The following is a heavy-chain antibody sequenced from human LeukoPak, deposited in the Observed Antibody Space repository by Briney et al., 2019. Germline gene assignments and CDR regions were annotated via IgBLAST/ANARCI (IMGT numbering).Heavy chain of an antibody. Sequence: GGSLRLSCAASGFTLSSYWMSWVRQAPGKGLEWVANIRHDGREKYYVDSVKGRFTISRDNAKNSLYLQMNSRSAEDTAVYYCARRDSGSYSLPFDHWGQGTLVTVSS. CDR2: IRHDGREK. J-gene: IGHJ4*02. CDR3: ARRDSGSYSLPFDH. D-gene: IGHD1-26*01. V-gene: IGHV3-7*05. CDR1: GFTLSSYW.